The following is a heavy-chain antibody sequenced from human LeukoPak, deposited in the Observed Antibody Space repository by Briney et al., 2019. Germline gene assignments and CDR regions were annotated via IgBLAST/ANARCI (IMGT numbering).Heavy chain of an antibody. CDR2: INPSGGST. CDR3: ARYTYYYDSSGYDESDY. D-gene: IGHD3-22*01. V-gene: IGHV1-46*03. CDR1: GYTFTSYY. Sequence: ASVKVSCKASGYTFTSYYMHWVRQAPGQGLEWMGIINPSGGSTSYAQKFQGRVTMTRDTSTSTVYMELSSLRSGDTAVYYCARYTYYYDSSGYDESDYWGQGTLVTVSS. J-gene: IGHJ4*02.